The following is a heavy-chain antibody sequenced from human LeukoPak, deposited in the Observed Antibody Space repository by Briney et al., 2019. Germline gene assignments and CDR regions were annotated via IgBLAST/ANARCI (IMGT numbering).Heavy chain of an antibody. D-gene: IGHD4-17*01. V-gene: IGHV3-30*18. CDR3: AKRPSDYGDYVSYFDY. CDR1: GFIFSSYG. CDR2: ISDGGSRK. Sequence: PGGSLRLSCAASGFIFSSYGMHWVRQAPGKGLEWVGVISDGGSRKDYADSEKGRFTISRDNYKETLYLQMNSLRAEDTAVYYCAKRPSDYGDYVSYFDYWGQGTLVTVSS. J-gene: IGHJ4*02.